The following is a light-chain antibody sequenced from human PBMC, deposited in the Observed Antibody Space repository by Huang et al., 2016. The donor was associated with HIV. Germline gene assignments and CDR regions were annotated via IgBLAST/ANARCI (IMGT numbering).Light chain of an antibody. J-gene: IGKJ4*01. CDR1: QSVNRGY. V-gene: IGKV3-20*01. CDR3: QQYDSSPLT. CDR2: AAS. Sequence: EIVLTQSPGTLSLSPGARATLSCRASQSVNRGYLAWYHQKPGQAPRLLIYAASSRATGIPDRFSGSGSGTDFTLTISRLEPEDFAVYYCQQYDSSPLTFGGGTKVEIK.